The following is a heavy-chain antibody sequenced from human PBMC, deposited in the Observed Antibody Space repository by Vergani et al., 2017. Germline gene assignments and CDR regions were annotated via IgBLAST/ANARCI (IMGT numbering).Heavy chain of an antibody. CDR1: GGSISSGDYY. J-gene: IGHJ4*02. Sequence: QVQLQESGPGLVKPSQTLSLTCTVSGGSISSGDYYWSWIRQHPGKGLEWIGYIYYSGSTYYNPSLKSQVTISVDTSKNQFSLKLSSVTAADTAVYYCARGNNWSKFDFWGQGTLVTVSS. D-gene: IGHD1-20*01. V-gene: IGHV4-31*01. CDR2: IYYSGST. CDR3: ARGNNWSKFDF.